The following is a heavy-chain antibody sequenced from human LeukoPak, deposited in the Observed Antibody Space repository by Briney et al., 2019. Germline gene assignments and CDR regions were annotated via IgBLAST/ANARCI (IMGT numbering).Heavy chain of an antibody. D-gene: IGHD6-19*01. CDR3: ARDRSVAVAGRVLGFDP. CDR2: IIPIFGTA. Sequence: SVKVSCKASGGTFSSYAISWVRQAPGQGLEWMGGIIPIFGTANYAQKFQGRVTITADKSTSTAYMELSSLRSEDTAVYYCARDRSVAVAGRVLGFDPWGQGTLVTVSS. V-gene: IGHV1-69*06. J-gene: IGHJ5*02. CDR1: GGTFSSYA.